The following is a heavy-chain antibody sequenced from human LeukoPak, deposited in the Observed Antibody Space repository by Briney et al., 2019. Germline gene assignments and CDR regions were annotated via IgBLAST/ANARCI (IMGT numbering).Heavy chain of an antibody. D-gene: IGHD1-26*01. CDR1: GGSISSSNYY. CDR2: IYYSGST. J-gene: IGHJ4*02. Sequence: SETLSLTCTVSGGSISSSNYYWSWIRQHPGKGLEWIGYIYYSGSTYYNPSLRSRLTISVDTSKNHFSLKLNSVTAADTAVYYCARENSGSYREFDYWGQGTLVTVSS. CDR3: ARENSGSYREFDY. V-gene: IGHV4-31*03.